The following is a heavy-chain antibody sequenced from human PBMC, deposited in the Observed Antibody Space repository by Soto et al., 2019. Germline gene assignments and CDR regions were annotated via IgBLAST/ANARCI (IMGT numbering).Heavy chain of an antibody. D-gene: IGHD3-10*01. V-gene: IGHV4-39*02. CDR2: INYSGTT. CDR3: ARLVYDTRLNYMYFDF. J-gene: IGHJ4*02. CDR1: GGSFGSSAYY. Sequence: SETLSLTCAVSGGSFGSSAYYWGWIRQAPGKGLEWIGSINYSGTTYYNPSLKSRVTISVDTSKNHFSLKLSSVTAADTAIYFCARLVYDTRLNYMYFDFWGQGALVTVSS.